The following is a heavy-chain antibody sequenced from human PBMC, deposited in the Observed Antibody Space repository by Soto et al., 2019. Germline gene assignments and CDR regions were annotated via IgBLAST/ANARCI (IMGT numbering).Heavy chain of an antibody. CDR3: ARGGYYYKFWGKLNSYCLDF. D-gene: IGHD3-16*01. CDR2: ISAYNDYT. J-gene: IGHJ6*02. Sequence: QVRLVQSAAEVKKPGASVKVSCKASGYTFIRYGITWVRQAPGQGLEWMGWISAYNDYTNYAQKLQGRVTMTTHTSTSTVYMELRTLRSDDTAVYYCARGGYYYKFWGKLNSYCLDFWGQGTTVTVSS. CDR1: GYTFIRYG. V-gene: IGHV1-18*01.